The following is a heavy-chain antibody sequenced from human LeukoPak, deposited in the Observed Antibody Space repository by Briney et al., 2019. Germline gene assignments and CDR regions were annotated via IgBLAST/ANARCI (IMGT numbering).Heavy chain of an antibody. V-gene: IGHV4-39*07. CDR3: ARGIAAAAKYGMDV. D-gene: IGHD6-13*01. CDR2: ICYSGST. Sequence: SETLSLTCTVSGGSISSSSYYWGWIRQPPGKGLEWIGSICYSGSTYYNPSLKSRVTISVDTSKNQFSLKLSSVTAADTAVYYCARGIAAAAKYGMDVWGQGTTVTVSS. J-gene: IGHJ6*02. CDR1: GGSISSSSYY.